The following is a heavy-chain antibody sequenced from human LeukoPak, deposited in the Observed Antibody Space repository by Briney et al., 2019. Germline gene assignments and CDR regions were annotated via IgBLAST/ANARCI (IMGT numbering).Heavy chain of an antibody. CDR1: GFTFSSYS. Sequence: GGSLRLSCAASGFTFSSYSMNWVRQAPGKGLEWVSSISSSSSYIYYADSVKGRFTISRDNAKNSPYLQMNSLRAEDTAVYYCARDRGDGQQLFDYWGQGTLVTVSS. V-gene: IGHV3-21*01. D-gene: IGHD6-13*01. J-gene: IGHJ4*02. CDR3: ARDRGDGQQLFDY. CDR2: ISSSSSYI.